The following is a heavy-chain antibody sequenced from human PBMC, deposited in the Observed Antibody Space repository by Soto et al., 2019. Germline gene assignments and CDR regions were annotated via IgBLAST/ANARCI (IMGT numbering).Heavy chain of an antibody. Sequence: ASETLSLTCTVSGGSISSGGYYWSWIRQHPGKGLEWIGYIYYSGSTYYNPSLKSRVTMSVDTSKNQFSLKLSSVTAVDTAVYYCARISDYGDYVDYWGQGTLVTVSS. V-gene: IGHV4-31*03. CDR2: IYYSGST. J-gene: IGHJ4*02. D-gene: IGHD4-17*01. CDR3: ARISDYGDYVDY. CDR1: GGSISSGGYY.